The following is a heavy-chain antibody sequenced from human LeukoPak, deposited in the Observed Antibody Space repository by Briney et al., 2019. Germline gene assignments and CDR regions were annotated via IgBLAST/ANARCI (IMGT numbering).Heavy chain of an antibody. D-gene: IGHD2-2*01. V-gene: IGHV3-21*01. Sequence: GGSLRLSCAASEFTFSSYSMNWVRQAPGKGLELVSSISSSSSYIYYADSVKGRFTISRDNAKNSLYLQMNSLRAEDTAVYYCARAYQLLYYFDYWGQGTLVTVSS. CDR1: EFTFSSYS. CDR3: ARAYQLLYYFDY. CDR2: ISSSSSYI. J-gene: IGHJ4*02.